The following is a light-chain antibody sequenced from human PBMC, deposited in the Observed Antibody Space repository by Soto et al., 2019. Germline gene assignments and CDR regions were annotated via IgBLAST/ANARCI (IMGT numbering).Light chain of an antibody. CDR1: QSISSW. J-gene: IGKJ1*01. CDR3: QQDNSYWT. CDR2: KAY. Sequence: DIQMTQSPSTLSASVGDRVTITCRASQSISSWLAWYQQKPGKAPKLLIYKAYSLESGVPSRFSGRGSGEEITLTLSRLQADDFATYYCQQDNSYWTFGQGTKVEIK. V-gene: IGKV1-5*03.